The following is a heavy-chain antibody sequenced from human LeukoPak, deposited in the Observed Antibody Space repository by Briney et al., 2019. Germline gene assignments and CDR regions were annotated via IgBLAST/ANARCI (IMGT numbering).Heavy chain of an antibody. CDR1: GGSISSYY. V-gene: IGHV4-59*01. CDR2: IYYSGST. J-gene: IGHJ4*02. Sequence: SETLSLTCTVSGGSISSYYWSWIRQPPGKGLEWIGYIYYSGSTNYNPSLKSRVTISVDTSKNQFSLRLTSVSAADTAVYYCARGFDSKSTYFDYWGQGTLLTVSS. D-gene: IGHD5-12*01. CDR3: ARGFDSKSTYFDY.